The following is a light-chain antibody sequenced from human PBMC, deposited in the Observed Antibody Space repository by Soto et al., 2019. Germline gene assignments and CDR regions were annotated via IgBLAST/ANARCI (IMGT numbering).Light chain of an antibody. V-gene: IGLV2-23*01. CDR2: EDT. CDR3: SSYAGSITYVL. CDR1: SSDVGSYDL. J-gene: IGLJ2*01. Sequence: QSALTQPASVSGSPGQSITISCTGTSSDVGSYDLVSWYQQYPGKAPKLMIYEDTKRPLGVSNRFSASKSGYTASLTISGLQAEDEADYYCSSYAGSITYVLFGGGTKLTVL.